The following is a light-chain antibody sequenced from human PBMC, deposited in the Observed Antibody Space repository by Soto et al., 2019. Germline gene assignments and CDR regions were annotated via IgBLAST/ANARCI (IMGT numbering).Light chain of an antibody. CDR3: QQRSNWPLLT. CDR1: QSVSSY. J-gene: IGKJ4*01. V-gene: IGKV3-11*01. CDR2: DAS. Sequence: EMGVTQSAATLSLSPGERATLSCRASQSVSSYLAWYQQKPGQAPRLLIYDASNRATGIPARFSGSGSGTDFTLTISSLEPEDFAVYYCQQRSNWPLLTFGGGTKVDIK.